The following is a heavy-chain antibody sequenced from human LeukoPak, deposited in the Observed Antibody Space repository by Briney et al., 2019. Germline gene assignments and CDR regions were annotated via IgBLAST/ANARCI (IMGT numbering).Heavy chain of an antibody. Sequence: GGSLRLSCAASGFTFSTYAMSWVRQAPGKGLEWVSAISGSGGSTYYVDSVKGRFTISRDNFKNTLYLQMNSLRAEDTAVYYCAKDRLYTYYGSGSFIWGQGTMVTVSS. CDR3: AKDRLYTYYGSGSFI. D-gene: IGHD3-10*01. CDR1: GFTFSTYA. J-gene: IGHJ3*02. CDR2: ISGSGGST. V-gene: IGHV3-23*01.